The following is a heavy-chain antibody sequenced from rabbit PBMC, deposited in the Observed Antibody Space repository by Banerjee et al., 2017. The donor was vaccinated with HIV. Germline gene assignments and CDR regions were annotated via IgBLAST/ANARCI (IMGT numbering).Heavy chain of an antibody. CDR2: IVTGSDST. CDR3: ARGGSSWYMGFNL. V-gene: IGHV1S45*01. D-gene: IGHD8-1*01. Sequence: QQQLVESGGGLVQPGGSLKLSCKASGFDFSSNAMCWVRQAPGKGLEWIACIVTGSDSTYYASWAKGRFTISKTSSTTVTLQMTSLTAADTATYFCARGGSSWYMGFNLWGPGTLVTVS. CDR1: GFDFSSNA. J-gene: IGHJ4*01.